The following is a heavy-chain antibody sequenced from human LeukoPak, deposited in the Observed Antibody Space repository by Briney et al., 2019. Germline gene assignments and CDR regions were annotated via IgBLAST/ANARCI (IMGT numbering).Heavy chain of an antibody. J-gene: IGHJ4*02. D-gene: IGHD3-22*01. Sequence: PGRSLRLSCAASGFIFRIYGMHWVRQAPGKGLEWVALISYEGDTTYYADSVKGRFTISRDNSKDMLYLQMNSLRAEDTAVYYCARDYYDSSGYYQVSYWGQGTLVTVSS. CDR2: ISYEGDTT. V-gene: IGHV3-30*03. CDR1: GFIFRIYG. CDR3: ARDYYDSSGYYQVSY.